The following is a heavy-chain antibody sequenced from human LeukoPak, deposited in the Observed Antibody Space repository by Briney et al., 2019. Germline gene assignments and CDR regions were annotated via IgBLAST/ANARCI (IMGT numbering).Heavy chain of an antibody. CDR3: ARTTSMTASGYDY. V-gene: IGHV1-8*03. Sequence: GASVNVSFKASGYTFTNYHINWVRQASGQGLEWMTWINPDTGDKGYARKFQDRVTITTDTSISTAYMELSSLSSEDTAVYFCARTTSMTASGYDYWGQGTLVSVSS. CDR1: GYTFTNYH. CDR2: INPDTGDK. D-gene: IGHD2-21*02. J-gene: IGHJ4*02.